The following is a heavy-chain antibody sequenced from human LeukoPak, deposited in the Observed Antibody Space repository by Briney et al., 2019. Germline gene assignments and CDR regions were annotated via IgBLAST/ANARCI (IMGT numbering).Heavy chain of an antibody. Sequence: SETLSLTCAVYGGSFSGYYWSWIRQPPGKGLEWIGEINHSGSTNYNPSLKSRVTISVDTSKNQFSLKLRSATAADTAVYYCARVTGYTIEDYFDYWGQGTLVTVSS. CDR1: GGSFSGYY. CDR2: INHSGST. V-gene: IGHV4-34*01. CDR3: ARVTGYTIEDYFDY. D-gene: IGHD3-9*01. J-gene: IGHJ4*02.